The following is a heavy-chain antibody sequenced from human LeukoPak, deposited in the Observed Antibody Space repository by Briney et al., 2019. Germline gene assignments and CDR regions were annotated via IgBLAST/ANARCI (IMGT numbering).Heavy chain of an antibody. Sequence: PSETLSLTCTVSSGSISSYYWSWIRQPPGKGLEWIGYIYYSGSTNYNPSLKSRVTISVDTSKNQFSLKLSSVTAADTAVYYCARDLVVPAAQGFDPWGQGTLVTVSS. V-gene: IGHV4-59*12. CDR1: SGSISSYY. D-gene: IGHD2-2*01. CDR2: IYYSGST. CDR3: ARDLVVPAAQGFDP. J-gene: IGHJ5*02.